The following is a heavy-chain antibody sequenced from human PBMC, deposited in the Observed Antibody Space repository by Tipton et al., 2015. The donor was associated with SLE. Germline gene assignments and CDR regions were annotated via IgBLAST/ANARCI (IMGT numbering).Heavy chain of an antibody. J-gene: IGHJ4*02. CDR2: IYTSGST. V-gene: IGHV4-61*02. CDR3: ARVSFPSSSWSGHFDY. CDR1: GGSISSGTYY. Sequence: TLSLTCTVSGGSISSGTYYWSWIRQPAGKGLEWIGRIYTSGSTNYNPSLKSRVTISVDTSKNQFSLKLSSVTAADTAVYYCARVSFPSSSWSGHFDYWGQGTLDTVSS. D-gene: IGHD6-13*01.